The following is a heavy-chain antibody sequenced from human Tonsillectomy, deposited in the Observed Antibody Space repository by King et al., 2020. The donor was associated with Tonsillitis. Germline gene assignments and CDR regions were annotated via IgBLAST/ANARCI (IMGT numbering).Heavy chain of an antibody. V-gene: IGHV3-48*03. J-gene: IGHJ5*02. CDR1: GFTFSIYE. CDR3: ARGGYSDSSGYYTS. D-gene: IGHD3-22*01. CDR2: ISVSGSTI. Sequence: QLVQSGGGLVQPGGSLRLSCAASGFTFSIYEMNWVRQAPGKGLEWISSISVSGSTIYYADSVKGRFTISRDNAKNSLFLQMNSLRAEDTAVYYCARGGYSDSSGYYTSWGQGTLVTVSS.